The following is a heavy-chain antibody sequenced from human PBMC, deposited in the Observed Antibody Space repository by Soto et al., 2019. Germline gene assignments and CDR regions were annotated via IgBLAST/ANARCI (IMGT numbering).Heavy chain of an antibody. J-gene: IGHJ3*02. V-gene: IGHV3-30*18. CDR3: AKECTEYAFDI. CDR1: GFTFSSYG. D-gene: IGHD1-1*01. Sequence: QVQLVESGGGVVQPGRSLRLSCAASGFTFSSYGMHWVRQAPGKGLEWVAVISYDGSNKYYADSVKGRFTISRDNSKNTLYLQMNSLRAEDTAVYYCAKECTEYAFDIWGQGTMVTVSS. CDR2: ISYDGSNK.